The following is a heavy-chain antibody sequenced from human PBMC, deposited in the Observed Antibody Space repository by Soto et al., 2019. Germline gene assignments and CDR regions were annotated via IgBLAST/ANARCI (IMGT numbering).Heavy chain of an antibody. CDR2: IYYSGST. CDR3: ARSSTSANYFDY. J-gene: IGHJ4*02. D-gene: IGHD2-2*01. Sequence: QVQLQESGPGLVKPSQTLSLTCTVSGGSISSGGYYWSWIRQPPGKGLEWIGYIYYSGSTYYNPPLKSRVTLSVDTSKNPFSLKLSFVTAADTAVYYCARSSTSANYFDYWGQGTLVTVSS. CDR1: GGSISSGGYY. V-gene: IGHV4-31*03.